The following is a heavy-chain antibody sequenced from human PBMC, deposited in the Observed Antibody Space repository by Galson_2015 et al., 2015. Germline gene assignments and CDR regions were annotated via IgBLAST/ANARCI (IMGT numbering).Heavy chain of an antibody. CDR3: ARDGWMVRGVADYYYGMDV. D-gene: IGHD3-10*01. Sequence: SLRISCAAYEFTFSSYWMHWVHQAPGKRLVWVSRINSDGSRTSYADSVKGRFTISRDNAKNTLYLQMNSLRAEDTAVYYCARDGWMVRGVADYYYGMDVWGQGTTVTVSS. V-gene: IGHV3-74*01. CDR1: EFTFSSYW. CDR2: INSDGSRT. J-gene: IGHJ6*02.